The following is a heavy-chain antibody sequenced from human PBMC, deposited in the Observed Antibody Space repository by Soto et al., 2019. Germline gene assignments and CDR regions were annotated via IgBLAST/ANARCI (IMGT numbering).Heavy chain of an antibody. CDR3: AKGAEQLVRLPVIDC. J-gene: IGHJ4*02. CDR2: ISSNSGRI. V-gene: IGHV3-9*01. CDR1: GFTFDHYA. Sequence: EVQLVESGGGLVQPGRSLRLSCTGSGFTFDHYAMHWVRQAPGKGLEWVSGISSNSGRIGYADSVKGRFTISRDNAKNSLYLQINSLRAEDTALYYCAKGAEQLVRLPVIDCWGQGTLVTVSS. D-gene: IGHD6-6*01.